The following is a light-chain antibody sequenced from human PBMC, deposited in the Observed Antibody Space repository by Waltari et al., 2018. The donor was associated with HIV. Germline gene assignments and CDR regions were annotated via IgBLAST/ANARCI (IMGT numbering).Light chain of an antibody. CDR2: DVN. CDR3: CAYAAGHVSYV. Sequence: QSALTQPPSVSGSPGQSVSISCPGTTSDVGFYDYVSWYQQYPGQAPNLIIFDVNQRPSGVPERVSGSKSGNAASLTISGLQTEDEADYFCCAYAAGHVSYVFGNGTAVAVL. J-gene: IGLJ1*01. CDR1: TSDVGFYDY. V-gene: IGLV2-11*01.